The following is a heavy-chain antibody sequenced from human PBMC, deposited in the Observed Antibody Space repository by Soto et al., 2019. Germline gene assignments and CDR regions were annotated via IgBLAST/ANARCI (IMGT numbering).Heavy chain of an antibody. CDR1: GFTFDDYA. CDR3: AKLRSGAVAGPDAFDI. Sequence: EVQLVESGGGLVQPGRSLRLSCAASGFTFDDYAMHWVRQAPGKGLEWVSGIIWNSGSIGYADSVKGRFTISRDNAKNSLYLQMNSLRAEDTALYYCAKLRSGAVAGPDAFDIWGQGTMVTVSS. CDR2: IIWNSGSI. J-gene: IGHJ3*02. D-gene: IGHD6-19*01. V-gene: IGHV3-9*01.